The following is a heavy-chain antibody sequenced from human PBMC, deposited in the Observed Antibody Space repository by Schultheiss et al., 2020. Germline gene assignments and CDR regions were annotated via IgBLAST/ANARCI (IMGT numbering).Heavy chain of an antibody. CDR1: GGTFSSYA. V-gene: IGHV1-46*01. D-gene: IGHD2-2*01. Sequence: ASVKVSCKASGGTFSSYAISWVRQAPGQGLEWMGIINPSGGSTSYAQKFQGRVTMTRDTSTSTVYMELSSLRSEDTAVYYCARGKRGVVPGPAFDIWGQGTMVTVSS. CDR3: ARGKRGVVPGPAFDI. J-gene: IGHJ3*02. CDR2: INPSGGST.